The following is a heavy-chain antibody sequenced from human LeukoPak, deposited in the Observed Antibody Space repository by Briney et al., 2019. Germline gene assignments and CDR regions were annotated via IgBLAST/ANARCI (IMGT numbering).Heavy chain of an antibody. J-gene: IGHJ2*01. D-gene: IGHD3-22*01. V-gene: IGHV3-53*01. CDR3: AKTGYYYDRSDYYYDRSRYFDL. CDR2: IYSGGST. CDR1: GFTVSSDS. Sequence: RTGGSLRLSCTVSGFTVSSDSMSWVRQAPGKGLEWVSFIYSGGSTHYSDSVKGRFTISRDNSKNTLYLQMNSLRAEDTAVYYCAKTGYYYDRSDYYYDRSRYFDLWGRGTLVTVSS.